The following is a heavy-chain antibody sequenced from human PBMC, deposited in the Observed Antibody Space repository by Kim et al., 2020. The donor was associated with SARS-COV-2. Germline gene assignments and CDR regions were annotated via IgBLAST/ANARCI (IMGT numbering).Heavy chain of an antibody. CDR3: ARDGIFGSGCYYFDY. J-gene: IGHJ4*02. CDR1: GGSFSSYS. V-gene: IGHV4-59*13. Sequence: SETLSLTCTVSGGSFSSYSWSWIRQPPGKGLEWIGYIYYSGSTSYNPSLKSRVTISLDTSKNQFSLKLNSVTAADTAVYYCARDGIFGSGCYYFDYWGQG. CDR2: IYYSGST. D-gene: IGHD3-22*01.